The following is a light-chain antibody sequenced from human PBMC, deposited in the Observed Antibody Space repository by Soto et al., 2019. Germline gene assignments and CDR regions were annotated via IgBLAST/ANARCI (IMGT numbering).Light chain of an antibody. CDR2: AAS. V-gene: IGLV2-18*01. J-gene: IGLJ1*01. CDR1: STYFFSYIR. Sequence: QSLLTQPPSVSGSPGQSATISCTGTSTYFFSYIRVSWYHQPPGTAPKLIIYAASNRASRVPDRVSGSKSSNTGSLTISGLQAADEADYYCSLYTSENTYGFGTGTKV. CDR3: SLYTSENTYG.